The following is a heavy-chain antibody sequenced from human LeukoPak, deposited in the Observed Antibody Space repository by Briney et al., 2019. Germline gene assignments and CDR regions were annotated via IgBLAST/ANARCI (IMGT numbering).Heavy chain of an antibody. CDR1: GGSISSYY. CDR3: ARQLFCSSTSCFDY. D-gene: IGHD2-2*01. J-gene: IGHJ4*02. CDR2: IYYSGIT. V-gene: IGHV4-59*08. Sequence: SETLSLTCTVSGGSISSYYWSWIRQPPRKGLEWIGYIYYSGITNYNPSLKSRVTISVDTSKNQFSLKLSSVTAADTAVYYCARQLFCSSTSCFDYWGQGTLVTVSS.